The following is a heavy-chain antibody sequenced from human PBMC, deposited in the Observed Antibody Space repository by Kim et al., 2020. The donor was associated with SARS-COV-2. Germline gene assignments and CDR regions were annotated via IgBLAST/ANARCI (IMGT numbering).Heavy chain of an antibody. V-gene: IGHV3-49*04. Sequence: GGSLRLSCTTSGFTFGDYGMTWVRQAPGKGLEWVGFIRSKAYGGTTEYAASVKGRFTISRDDSKSIAYLQMNSLKTEDTAVYFCNVKYNYWGQGTLVTVSS. CDR2: IRSKAYGGTT. D-gene: IGHD1-1*01. CDR1: GFTFGDYG. CDR3: NVKYNY. J-gene: IGHJ4*02.